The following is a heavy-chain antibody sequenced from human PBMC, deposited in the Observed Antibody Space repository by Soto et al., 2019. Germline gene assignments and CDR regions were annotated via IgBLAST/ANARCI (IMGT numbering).Heavy chain of an antibody. V-gene: IGHV4-59*01. CDR3: ARDPGISSSGGFDP. CDR2: IYYSGST. D-gene: IGHD6-6*01. CDR1: GGSISSYY. Sequence: SETLSLTCTVSGGSISSYYWSWIRQPPGKGLEWIGYIYYSGSTNYNPSLKSRVTIPVDTSKNQFSLKLSSVTAADTAVYYCARDPGISSSGGFDPWGQGTLVTV. J-gene: IGHJ5*02.